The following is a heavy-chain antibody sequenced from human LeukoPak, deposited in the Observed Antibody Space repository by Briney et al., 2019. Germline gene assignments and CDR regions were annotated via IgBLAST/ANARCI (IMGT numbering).Heavy chain of an antibody. V-gene: IGHV3-7*01. CDR2: IKKDGSEK. CDR3: ARDLYRIVVVPRYFDY. J-gene: IGHJ4*02. D-gene: IGHD3-22*01. Sequence: GGSLRLPCAASGFTFSSYWMSWVRQAPGKGLEWVANIKKDGSEKYYVDSVKGRFTISRDNAKNSLYLQMNSLRAEDTAVYYCARDLYRIVVVPRYFDYWGQGTLVTVSS. CDR1: GFTFSSYW.